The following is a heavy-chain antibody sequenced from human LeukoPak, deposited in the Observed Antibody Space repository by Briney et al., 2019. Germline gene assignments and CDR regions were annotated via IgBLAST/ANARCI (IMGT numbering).Heavy chain of an antibody. J-gene: IGHJ4*02. CDR1: GGTFSSYA. CDR2: IIPIFGTA. V-gene: IGHV1-69*05. CDR3: ARDRGLSGWYAFDY. D-gene: IGHD6-19*01. Sequence: GASVNVSCKASGGTFSSYAISWVRQAPGQGLEWMGGIIPIFGTANYAQKFQGRVTITTDESTSTAYMELSSLRSEDTAVYYCARDRGLSGWYAFDYWGQGTLVTVSS.